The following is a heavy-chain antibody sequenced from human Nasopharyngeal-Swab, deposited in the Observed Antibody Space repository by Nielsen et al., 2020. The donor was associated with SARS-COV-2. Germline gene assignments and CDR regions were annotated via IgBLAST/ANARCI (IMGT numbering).Heavy chain of an antibody. J-gene: IGHJ6*02. Sequence: LSCTVSGGSISTSSYYWGWIRQPPGKGLQWIGSIYYSASTYYNPSLKSRVTISRDTSKNQFSLKLSSVTAADTAVYYCAREGGGVIRGGYYGMDVWGQGTTVTVSS. CDR3: AREGGGVIRGGYYGMDV. CDR2: IYYSAST. D-gene: IGHD3-16*02. CDR1: GGSISTSSYY. V-gene: IGHV4-39*02.